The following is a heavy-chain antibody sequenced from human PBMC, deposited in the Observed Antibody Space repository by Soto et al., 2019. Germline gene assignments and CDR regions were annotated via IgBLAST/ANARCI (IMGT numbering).Heavy chain of an antibody. D-gene: IGHD5-12*01. CDR1: GFTFSSYE. V-gene: IGHV3-48*03. CDR2: ISSSGSTI. J-gene: IGHJ6*02. Sequence: VGSLRLSCAASGFTFSSYEMNWVRQAPGKGLEWVSYISSSGSTIYYADSVKGRFTISRDNAKNSLYLQMNSLRAEDTAVYYCARAIVATAYYYGMDVWGQGTTVTVSS. CDR3: ARAIVATAYYYGMDV.